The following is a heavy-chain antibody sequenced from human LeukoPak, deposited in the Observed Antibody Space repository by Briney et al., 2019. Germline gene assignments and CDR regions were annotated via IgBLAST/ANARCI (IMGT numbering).Heavy chain of an antibody. CDR3: ARLVYGNGWQIDY. Sequence: SETLSLTCTVSCGPIRTSVNYWTWIRHHPGKGLEWMGCIYYSGTTYDSPYLKSRLTVSVDTSKNQFFLDLTSVTAADTAVYYCARLVYGNGWQIDYWGRGTLVTVSS. CDR1: CGPIRTSVNY. CDR2: IYYSGTT. D-gene: IGHD2-8*01. J-gene: IGHJ4*02. V-gene: IGHV4-31*03.